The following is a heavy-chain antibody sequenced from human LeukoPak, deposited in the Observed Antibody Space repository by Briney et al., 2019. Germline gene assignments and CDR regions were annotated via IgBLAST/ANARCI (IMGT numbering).Heavy chain of an antibody. V-gene: IGHV3-48*02. J-gene: IGHJ5*02. Sequence: GGSLRLSCAASGFTFSSYSMNWVRQAPGKGLEWVSYISSNSSTIYYADSVEGRFTISRDNAKNSLYLQMNSLRDEDTAVYYCARGDIVATLPRGWFDPWGQGTLVTVSS. D-gene: IGHD5-12*01. CDR3: ARGDIVATLPRGWFDP. CDR1: GFTFSSYS. CDR2: ISSNSSTI.